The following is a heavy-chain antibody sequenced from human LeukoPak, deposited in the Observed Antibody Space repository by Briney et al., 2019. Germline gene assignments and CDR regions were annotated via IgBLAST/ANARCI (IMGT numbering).Heavy chain of an antibody. CDR1: KFTFSSSC. CDR2: IKPDGSEE. J-gene: IGHJ3*02. Sequence: PGGSLRLSCVASKFTFSSSCMTWVRQAPGKGLEWVGNIKPDGSEEYYVDSVKGRFTISRDNAKNSLYLQMKSLRAEDTAVYYCARDPYSSFFGAFDIWGQGTMVTVSS. CDR3: ARDPYSSFFGAFDI. V-gene: IGHV3-7*01. D-gene: IGHD6-13*01.